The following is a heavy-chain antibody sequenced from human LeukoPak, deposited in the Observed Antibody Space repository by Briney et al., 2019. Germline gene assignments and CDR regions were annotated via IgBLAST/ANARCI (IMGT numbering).Heavy chain of an antibody. D-gene: IGHD5-12*01. CDR3: ARGRGYSGYIDY. V-gene: IGHV3-13*01. CDR2: VSPSGDT. CDR1: GFIFSDYH. J-gene: IGHJ4*02. Sequence: GGSLRLSCAASGFIFSDYHMYWVRQLTGKGLEWVSTVSPSGDTYYPGSVQGRFTISRDNAGTSFFLQIDSLTAGDTAVYYCARGRGYSGYIDYWGQGALVTASS.